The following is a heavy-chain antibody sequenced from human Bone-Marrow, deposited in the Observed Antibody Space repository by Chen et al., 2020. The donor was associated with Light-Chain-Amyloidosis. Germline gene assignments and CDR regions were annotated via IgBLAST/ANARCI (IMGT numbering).Heavy chain of an antibody. CDR1: GYTFPNYW. D-gene: IGHD5-12*01. V-gene: IGHV5-51*01. CDR3: ARRRDGYNFDY. J-gene: IGHJ4*02. Sequence: EVQLEQSVPEVTKPGESLQSSCKGSGYTFPNYWIGWVRQMPGKGLEWMGVIYPDDSDARYSPSFEGQVTISADKSITTAYLQWRSLKASDTAMYYCARRRDGYNFDYWGQGTLVTVSS. CDR2: IYPDDSDA.